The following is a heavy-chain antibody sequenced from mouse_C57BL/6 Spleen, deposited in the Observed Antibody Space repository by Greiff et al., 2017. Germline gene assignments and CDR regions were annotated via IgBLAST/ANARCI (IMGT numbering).Heavy chain of an antibody. D-gene: IGHD2-4*01. CDR1: GFSFNTYA. CDR2: IRSKSNNYAT. V-gene: IGHV10-1*01. J-gene: IGHJ2*01. Sequence: EVQVVESGGGLVQPKGSLKLSCAASGFSFNTYAMNWVRQAPGKGLEWVARIRSKSNNYATYYADSVKDRFTISRDDSESMLYLQMNNLKTEDTAMYYCVRQGDYLKSYFDYWGQGTTLTVSS. CDR3: VRQGDYLKSYFDY.